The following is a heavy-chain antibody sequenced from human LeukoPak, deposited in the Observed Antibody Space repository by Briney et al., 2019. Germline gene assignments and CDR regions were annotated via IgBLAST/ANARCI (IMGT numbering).Heavy chain of an antibody. Sequence: SETLSLTCTVSGGSISSGSYYWSWIRQPAGKGLEWIGRIYTSGSTNYNPSLKSRVTISVDTSKNQFSLKLSSVTAADTAMYYCAREPRIRAGTLRNDAFDIWGQGTMVTVSS. D-gene: IGHD1-7*01. CDR3: AREPRIRAGTLRNDAFDI. J-gene: IGHJ3*02. CDR1: GGSISSGSYY. CDR2: IYTSGST. V-gene: IGHV4-61*02.